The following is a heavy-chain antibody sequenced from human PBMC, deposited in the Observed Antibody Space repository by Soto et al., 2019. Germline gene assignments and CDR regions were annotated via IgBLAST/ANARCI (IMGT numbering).Heavy chain of an antibody. CDR1: GASISSSY. Sequence: ETLSLTCTVSGASISSSYWSWIRQSPGKGLEWIGYVYYSGSTKYNPSLKSRVTISVDTSKNQFSLKLSSVTAADTAVYYCARGYYDSNGQSNTFDIWGQGTMV. J-gene: IGHJ3*02. V-gene: IGHV4-59*01. CDR2: VYYSGST. D-gene: IGHD3-22*01. CDR3: ARGYYDSNGQSNTFDI.